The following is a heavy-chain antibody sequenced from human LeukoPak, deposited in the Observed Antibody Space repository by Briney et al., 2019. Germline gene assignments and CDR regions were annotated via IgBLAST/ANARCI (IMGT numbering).Heavy chain of an antibody. V-gene: IGHV4-34*01. D-gene: IGHD6-13*01. J-gene: IGHJ4*02. CDR2: XNHSGST. CDR3: ARGRYSSSWYPSHYFDY. Sequence: XWSWXRQPXGXGXEWIXEXNHSGSTNYNPSLKSRVTISVDTSKNQFSLKLSSVTAADTAVYYCARGRYSSSWYPSHYFDYWGQGTLVTVSS. CDR1: X.